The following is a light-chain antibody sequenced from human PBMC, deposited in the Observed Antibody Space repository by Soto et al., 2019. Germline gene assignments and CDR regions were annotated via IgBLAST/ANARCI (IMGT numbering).Light chain of an antibody. V-gene: IGLV6-57*04. CDR2: EDN. Sequence: NFLLTQPHSVSESPGKTVTISCTRSSGGIASNYVQWYQQRPGSAPTTVIYEDNQRPSGVPGRFSGSIDSSSKSPSLTISVLKTEDEADYYCQSYYSSKVVVFGGGTPLTVL. CDR1: SGGIASNY. J-gene: IGLJ7*01. CDR3: QSYYSSKVVV.